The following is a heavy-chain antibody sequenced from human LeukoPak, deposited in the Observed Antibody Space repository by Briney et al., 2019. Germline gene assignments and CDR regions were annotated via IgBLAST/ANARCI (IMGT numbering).Heavy chain of an antibody. J-gene: IGHJ4*02. CDR3: ARHGVTGGCLDY. D-gene: IGHD2-21*02. Sequence: PSETLSLTCTVSGDSISTSSYYWGWIRQPPGKGLEWIGSMDHRVATYYNPSLKSRITTSVDTSKHQFSLKLNSVSAADTAVYYCARHGVTGGCLDYWGQGTLVTVSS. CDR2: MDHRVAT. V-gene: IGHV4-39*01. CDR1: GDSISTSSYY.